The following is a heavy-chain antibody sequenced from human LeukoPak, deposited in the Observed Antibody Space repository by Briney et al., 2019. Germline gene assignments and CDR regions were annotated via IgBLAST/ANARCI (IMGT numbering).Heavy chain of an antibody. Sequence: GGSLRLSCAGSGFTLSSYEMNWVRQSPGNGLESFSYIRSSGRAIYYADSVKGRFTVSRDNAKNSLYLQMNSLRAEDTAVYYCARDGGVYIAEAHHDAFDIWGQGTMVTVSS. CDR3: ARDGGVYIAEAHHDAFDI. CDR1: GFTLSSYE. V-gene: IGHV3-48*03. J-gene: IGHJ3*02. CDR2: IRSSGRAI. D-gene: IGHD2-15*01.